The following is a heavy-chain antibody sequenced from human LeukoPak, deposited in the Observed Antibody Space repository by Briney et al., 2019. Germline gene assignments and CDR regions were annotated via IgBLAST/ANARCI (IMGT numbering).Heavy chain of an antibody. CDR1: GGSISSGDYY. Sequence: SETLSLTCTVSGGSISSGDYYWSWIRQPPGKGLEWIGYIYYSGSTYYNPSLKSRVTISVGTSKNQFSLKLSSVTAADTAVYYCARSGTTVVTFDYWGQGTLVTVSS. CDR3: ARSGTTVVTFDY. CDR2: IYYSGST. V-gene: IGHV4-30-4*01. J-gene: IGHJ4*02. D-gene: IGHD4-23*01.